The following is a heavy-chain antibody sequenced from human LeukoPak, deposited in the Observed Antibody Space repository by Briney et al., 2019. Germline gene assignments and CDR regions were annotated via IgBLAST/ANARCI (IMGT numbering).Heavy chain of an antibody. CDR3: AELGITMIGGV. CDR2: ISGSGGNT. V-gene: IGHV3-23*01. J-gene: IGHJ6*04. CDR1: GFTFSSYA. Sequence: TGGSLRLSCAASGFTFSSYAMSWVRQAPGKGLEWVSVISGSGGNTYYADPVKGRFTISRDNSKNTLYLQMNSLRAEDTAVYYCAELGITMIGGVWGKGTTVTISS. D-gene: IGHD3-10*02.